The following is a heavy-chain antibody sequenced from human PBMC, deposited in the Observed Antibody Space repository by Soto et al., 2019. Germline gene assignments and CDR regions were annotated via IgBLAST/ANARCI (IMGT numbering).Heavy chain of an antibody. J-gene: IGHJ6*02. CDR2: IFYSGTT. CDR1: GGSISSGKYY. CDR3: ARDAGWFGEFTYYYDGMDV. Sequence: QVQLQESGPGLVKPSQTLSLTCTVSGGSISSGKYYWSWILQPPGKGLEGSGYIFYSGTTYYNPSIKSRVIISVDTSNNQFSLKVNSVTAADTAVYYCARDAGWFGEFTYYYDGMDVWGQGTTVTVSS. V-gene: IGHV4-30-4*01. D-gene: IGHD3-10*01.